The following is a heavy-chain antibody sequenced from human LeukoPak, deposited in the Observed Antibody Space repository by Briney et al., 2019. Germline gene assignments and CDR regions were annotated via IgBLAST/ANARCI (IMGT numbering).Heavy chain of an antibody. CDR3: AKEEGDTYASWYMDA. V-gene: IGHV3-23*01. CDR2: ISGSGGST. D-gene: IGHD2-21*02. Sequence: PGGSLRLSCAASGFTFSSYAMSWVRQAPGKGLEWVSAISGSGGSTYYADSVKGRFTISRDNSKNTLFLQMNSLRAEDTATYYCAKEEGDTYASWYMDAWGKGTTVTVSS. CDR1: GFTFSSYA. J-gene: IGHJ6*03.